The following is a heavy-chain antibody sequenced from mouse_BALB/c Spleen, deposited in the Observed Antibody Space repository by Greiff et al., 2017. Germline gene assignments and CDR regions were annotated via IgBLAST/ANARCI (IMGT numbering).Heavy chain of an antibody. CDR2: ISSGGGNT. J-gene: IGHJ3*01. Sequence: EVKLMESGGGLVKPGGSLKLSCAASGFTFSSYTMSWVRQTPEKRLEWVATISSGGGNTYYPDSVKGRFTISRDNAKNNLYLQMSSLRSEDTALYYCASHYYGSNFAYWGQGTLVTVSA. V-gene: IGHV5-9*03. D-gene: IGHD1-1*01. CDR3: ASHYYGSNFAY. CDR1: GFTFSSYT.